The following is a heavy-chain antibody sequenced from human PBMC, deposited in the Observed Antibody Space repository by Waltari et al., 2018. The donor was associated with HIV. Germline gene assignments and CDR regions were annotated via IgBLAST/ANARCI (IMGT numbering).Heavy chain of an antibody. J-gene: IGHJ4*02. CDR2: FWSDGAEI. D-gene: IGHD6-6*01. CDR1: GFTFGNFA. Sequence: QVQLVESGGGVVQPGTSLTLSCAVSGFTFGNFALHWVRQSTGKGLEWLAVFWSDGAEISYADSVKGRFTVSKDSSQKTLYLHLTSLRAEDTALYYCARGYSSSRWIPLYHWGRGTLVTVSS. V-gene: IGHV3-33*01. CDR3: ARGYSSSRWIPLYH.